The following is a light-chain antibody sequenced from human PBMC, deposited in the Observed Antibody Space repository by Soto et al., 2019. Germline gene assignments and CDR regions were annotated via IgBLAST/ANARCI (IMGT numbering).Light chain of an antibody. CDR3: QQDKTWPYT. CDR1: QSVSSN. CDR2: GAS. J-gene: IGKJ2*01. V-gene: IGKV3-15*01. Sequence: EIVMTQSPATLSVSPGERATLSCRASQSVSSNLAWYQRKPGQAPRLLIYGASARVAGIPARFTGSGSGTEFSLTISSVRSEDFAVYLCQQDKTWPYTFGEGTKLDI.